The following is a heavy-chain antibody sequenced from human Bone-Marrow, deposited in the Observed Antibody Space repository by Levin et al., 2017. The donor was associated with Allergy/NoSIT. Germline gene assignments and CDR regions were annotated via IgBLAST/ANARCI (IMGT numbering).Heavy chain of an antibody. CDR2: ISASGDKT. J-gene: IGHJ6*02. CDR3: ARDKDGSSWFSYYHFGMDV. Sequence: GGSLRLSCAASGFTFGMCAMSWVRQAPGKGLEWVSGISASGDKTYYGDSVKGRFTISRDNSKNTLYLQMNSLRAEDMAIYYCARDKDGSSWFSYYHFGMDVWGQGTTVTVSS. V-gene: IGHV3-23*01. D-gene: IGHD6-13*01. CDR1: GFTFGMCA.